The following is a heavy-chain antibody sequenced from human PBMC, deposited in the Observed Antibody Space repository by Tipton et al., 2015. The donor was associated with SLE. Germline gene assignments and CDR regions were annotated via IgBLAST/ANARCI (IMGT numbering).Heavy chain of an antibody. CDR1: GFPFNDYY. J-gene: IGHJ6*03. Sequence: RSLRLSCAASGFPFNDYYMNWIRQAPGKGLEWVAVIWYDGSNKYYADSVKGRFTISRDNSKNTLYLQMNSLRAEDTAVYYCARRGLTFNYYYYMDVWGKGTTVTVSS. CDR3: ARRGLTFNYYYYMDV. V-gene: IGHV3-33*08. D-gene: IGHD1-20*01. CDR2: IWYDGSNK.